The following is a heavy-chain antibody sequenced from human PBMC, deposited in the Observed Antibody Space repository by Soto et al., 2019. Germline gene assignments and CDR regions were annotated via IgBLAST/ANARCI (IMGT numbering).Heavy chain of an antibody. V-gene: IGHV4-4*02. CDR1: GGPISSSNW. Sequence: QVQLQGSGPGLVRPSGTLSLTCVVSGGPISSSNWWSWVRQPPEKGLEWIGEIHHSGSTNYTPSHKTRVTMTVDKSKNQFSLKVSSVTAADTAVYYSACRGSTVTTPSFDYWGQGAQVTVSS. CDR3: ACRGSTVTTPSFDY. CDR2: IHHSGST. J-gene: IGHJ4*02. D-gene: IGHD4-17*01.